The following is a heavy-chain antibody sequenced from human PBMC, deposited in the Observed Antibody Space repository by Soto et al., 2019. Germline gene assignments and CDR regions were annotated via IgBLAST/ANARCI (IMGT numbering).Heavy chain of an antibody. V-gene: IGHV1-2*02. CDR2: INPNSGGT. D-gene: IGHD6-13*01. Sequence: ASVKVSCKASGYIFTGYHMHWVRQAPGQGLEWMGWINPNSGGTKYAQKFQGRVTMTRDTSISTAYMELSSLRSDDTAVYYCVRDSGAKLSSSWGQGTLVTVSS. J-gene: IGHJ4*02. CDR3: VRDSGAKLSSS. CDR1: GYIFTGYH.